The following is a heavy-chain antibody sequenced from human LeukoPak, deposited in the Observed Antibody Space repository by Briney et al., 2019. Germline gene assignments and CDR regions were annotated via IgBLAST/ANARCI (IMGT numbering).Heavy chain of an antibody. D-gene: IGHD5-18*01. CDR2: IIPIFGTA. Sequence: ASVKVSCKASGGTFSSYAISWVRQAPGQGLEWMGGIIPIFGTANYAQKFQGRVTITADESTSTAYTELSSLRSEDTAVYYCARAGDTAMVKKHYYYYGMDVWGQGTTVTVSS. CDR3: ARAGDTAMVKKHYYYYGMDV. V-gene: IGHV1-69*13. CDR1: GGTFSSYA. J-gene: IGHJ6*02.